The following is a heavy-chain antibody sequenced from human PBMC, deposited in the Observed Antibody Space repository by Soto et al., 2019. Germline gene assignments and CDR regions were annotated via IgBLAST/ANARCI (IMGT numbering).Heavy chain of an antibody. CDR2: TSYSGNT. D-gene: IGHD1-1*01. CDR1: GASISGGGYF. CDR3: ARDRHLGPPLDYYGMDV. J-gene: IGHJ6*02. Sequence: QVQLQESGPGLVEPSQTLSLTCTVSGASISGGGYFWSWIRQHPGQGLEWIGHTSYSGNTYYKRSLMSRITISLDTSKNQLSLKLTSVTAADTAVYYCARDRHLGPPLDYYGMDVWGQGTTVTVSS. V-gene: IGHV4-31*03.